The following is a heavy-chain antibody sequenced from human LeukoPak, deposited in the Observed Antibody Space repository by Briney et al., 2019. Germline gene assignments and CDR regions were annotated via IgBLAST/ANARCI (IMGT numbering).Heavy chain of an antibody. D-gene: IGHD1/OR15-1a*01. J-gene: IGHJ4*02. CDR3: ARDNNLREDD. CDR1: GFTDNTNH. Sequence: PGGSLRLSCAASGFTDNTNHMSWVRQAPGKGLEWVSVIYSSGTTYYADSVKGRFTISRDNSKNTVYLQMNSLRAEDTAVYYCARDNNLREDDWGQGTLVTASS. CDR2: IYSSGTT. V-gene: IGHV3-66*01.